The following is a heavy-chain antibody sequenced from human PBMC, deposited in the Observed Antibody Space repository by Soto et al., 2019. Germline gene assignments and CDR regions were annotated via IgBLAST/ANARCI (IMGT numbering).Heavy chain of an antibody. V-gene: IGHV4-59*01. D-gene: IGHD6-6*01. CDR1: GGSMSGYY. J-gene: IGHJ4*02. CDR3: ARSIAVPSGHIDH. Sequence: SETLSLTCRVSGGSMSGYYWSWVRLAPGKGLEWIGYVYYTGSTNYNPSLQSRVSISVDTSNKHSSLSLSLVTAADTAVYFCARSIAVPSGHIDHWGQGIRVTVSS. CDR2: VYYTGST.